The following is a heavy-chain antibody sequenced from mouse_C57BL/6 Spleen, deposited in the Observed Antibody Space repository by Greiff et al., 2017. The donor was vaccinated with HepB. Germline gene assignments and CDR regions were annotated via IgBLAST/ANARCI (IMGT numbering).Heavy chain of an antibody. CDR1: GYTFTSYW. J-gene: IGHJ4*01. CDR3: ARDSSTVVAHYYAMDY. CDR2: IHPNCGST. D-gene: IGHD1-1*01. Sequence: QVQLKESGAELVKPGASVKLSCKASGYTFTSYWMHWVKQRPGQGLEWIGMIHPNCGSTNYNEKFKSKATLTVDKSSSTAYMQLSSLTSEDSAVYYCARDSSTVVAHYYAMDYWGQGTSVTVSS. V-gene: IGHV1-64*01.